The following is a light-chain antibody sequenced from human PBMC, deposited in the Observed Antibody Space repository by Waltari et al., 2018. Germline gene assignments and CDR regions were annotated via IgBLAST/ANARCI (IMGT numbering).Light chain of an antibody. V-gene: IGKV3-11*01. J-gene: IGKJ2*02. CDR3: QQRSISCT. CDR1: QSVDNY. CDR2: DAS. Sequence: ILLTQSPDTLTLSPGERATLSCWASQSVDNYLAWYQQKPGQAPRLLIYDASKRATGIPARFSGSGSGTDFTLTISSLEPEDFAVYYCQQRSISCTFGLGTRLEI.